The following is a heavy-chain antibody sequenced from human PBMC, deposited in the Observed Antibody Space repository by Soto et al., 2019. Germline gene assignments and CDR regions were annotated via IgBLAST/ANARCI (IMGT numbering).Heavy chain of an antibody. Sequence: SVKVSCKASGYTFTSYYMHWVRQAPGQGLEWMGIINPSGGSTSYAQKFQGRVTMTRDTSTSTVYMELSSLRSEDTAVYYCAREYTMVRGVPQCSLGYWGQGRMVT. J-gene: IGHJ4*02. D-gene: IGHD3-10*01. CDR3: AREYTMVRGVPQCSLGY. V-gene: IGHV1-46*01. CDR1: GYTFTSYY. CDR2: INPSGGST.